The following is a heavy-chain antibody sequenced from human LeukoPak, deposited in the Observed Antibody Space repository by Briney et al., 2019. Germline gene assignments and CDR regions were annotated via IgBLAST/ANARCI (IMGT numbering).Heavy chain of an antibody. D-gene: IGHD2-2*01. J-gene: IGHJ6*03. CDR3: ARHGGQGVVPAATRWIAARRDYYYYMDV. V-gene: IGHV4-4*02. CDR2: IYHSGST. Sequence: PSETLSLTCAVSGGSISSSNWWSWVRQPPGKGLEWIGEIYHSGSTNYNPSLKSRVTISVDTSKNQFSLKLSSVTAADTAVYYCARHGGQGVVPAATRWIAARRDYYYYMDVWGKGTTVTVSS. CDR1: GGSISSSNW.